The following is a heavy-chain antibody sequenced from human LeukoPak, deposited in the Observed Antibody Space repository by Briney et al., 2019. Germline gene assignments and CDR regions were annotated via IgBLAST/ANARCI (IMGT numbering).Heavy chain of an antibody. Sequence: PSETLSLTCTVSGGSISSGDYYWTWFRQPPGKGLEWIGHIYYSGATYYNPSLKSRVTISVDTSKNQFSLKLSSVTAADTAVDYCARSSGYYGSGSYVDPWGQGTLVTVSS. V-gene: IGHV4-30-4*08. J-gene: IGHJ5*02. CDR2: IYYSGAT. D-gene: IGHD3-10*01. CDR3: ARSSGYYGSGSYVDP. CDR1: GGSISSGDYY.